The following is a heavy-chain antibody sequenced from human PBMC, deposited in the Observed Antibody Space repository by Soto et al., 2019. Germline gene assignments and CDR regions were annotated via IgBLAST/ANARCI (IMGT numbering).Heavy chain of an antibody. CDR2: ISAYNGNT. D-gene: IGHD4-17*01. J-gene: IGHJ3*01. V-gene: IGHV1-18*01. CDR3: ARDRTVTTRNPFDAFDL. CDR1: GGTFSSYA. Sequence: ASVKVSCKASGGTFSSYAISWVRQAPGQGLEWMGWISAYNGNTNYAQKLQGRVTMTTDTSTSTAYMELRSLRSDDTAVYYCARDRTVTTRNPFDAFDLWGQGTMVTVSS.